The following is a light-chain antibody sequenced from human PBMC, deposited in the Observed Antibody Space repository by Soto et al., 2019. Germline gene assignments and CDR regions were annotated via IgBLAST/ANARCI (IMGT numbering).Light chain of an antibody. J-gene: IGKJ4*01. Sequence: DIQMTQSPSSLSASVGDRVTITCQASQDITRYLSWYQQKPGQAPRLLISDASNLESGVPSRFSGGGSGTDFTFTISSLQPEDIATYFCQQYDDLPLTFGGGTKVDI. CDR2: DAS. V-gene: IGKV1-33*01. CDR1: QDITRY. CDR3: QQYDDLPLT.